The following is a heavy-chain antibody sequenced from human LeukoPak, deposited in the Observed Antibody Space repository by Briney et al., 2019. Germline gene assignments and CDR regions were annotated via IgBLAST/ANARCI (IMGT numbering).Heavy chain of an antibody. CDR3: SRHIVGARTYFDY. CDR2: ITSKAYGGTT. D-gene: IGHD1-26*01. V-gene: IGHV3-49*04. J-gene: IGHJ4*02. CDR1: GFTFGDYA. Sequence: PGRSLRLSCTASGFTFGDYAMSWVRQAPGKGLEWVGFITSKAYGGTTDYAASVKGRFTISRDDSKSIAYLQMNSLKTGDTAVYYCSRHIVGARTYFDYWGQGALVTVSS.